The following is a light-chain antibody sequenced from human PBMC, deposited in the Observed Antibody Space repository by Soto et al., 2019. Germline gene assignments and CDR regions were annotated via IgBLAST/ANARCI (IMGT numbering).Light chain of an antibody. V-gene: IGKV3D-15*01. Sequence: EIVMTQSPATLSVSPGEAATFSCRASQSISIGLAWYRQKPGQAPRLLXYGASTRATGTPARFSGSGSGTEFTLTISSLQSGDFALYYCQQYNKWPLITFGQGTRLEIK. J-gene: IGKJ5*01. CDR3: QQYNKWPLIT. CDR2: GAS. CDR1: QSISIG.